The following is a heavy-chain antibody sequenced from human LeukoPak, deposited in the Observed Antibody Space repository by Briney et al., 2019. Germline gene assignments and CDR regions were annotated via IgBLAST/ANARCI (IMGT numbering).Heavy chain of an antibody. CDR3: AKEGLNRVSDYES. V-gene: IGHV3-23*01. J-gene: IGHJ5*02. CDR2: ILGGGYST. CDR1: GFSFSTHA. D-gene: IGHD5-12*01. Sequence: PGGSLRLSCAASGFSFSTHAMHWVRQAPGKGLDWVSVILGGGYSTSYADSVKGRFTISRDNSKNTLYLQMNSLRAEDTAVYYCAKEGLNRVSDYESWGQGTLVTVSS.